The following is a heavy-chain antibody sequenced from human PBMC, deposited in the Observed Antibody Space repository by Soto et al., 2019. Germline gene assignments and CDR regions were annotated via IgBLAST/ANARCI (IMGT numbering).Heavy chain of an antibody. J-gene: IGHJ6*02. Sequence: QVQLVQSGAEVKKPGASVKVSCKASGYTFTSYDINWVRQATGQGLEWMGWMNPNSANTGYAQKFQGRVTMTRTTYITTAYVELGRRRPEDKAVYYCSREGVRGRDVWGQGTMVTVSS. CDR3: SREGVRGRDV. D-gene: IGHD3-16*01. CDR2: MNPNSANT. CDR1: GYTFTSYD. V-gene: IGHV1-8*01.